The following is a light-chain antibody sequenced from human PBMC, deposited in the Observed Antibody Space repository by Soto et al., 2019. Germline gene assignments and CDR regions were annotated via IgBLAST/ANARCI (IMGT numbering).Light chain of an antibody. CDR1: QGISNS. V-gene: IGKV1-9*01. Sequence: DIQLTQSPSFLSASVGDRVTITCRASQGISNSLAWYQQKPGKAPKLLIYAAFTLQSGVPSRFSGSGSGTEFTLTIRSLQPEDFATYYCQQLNDYPITFGQGTRLEIK. CDR3: QQLNDYPIT. J-gene: IGKJ5*01. CDR2: AAF.